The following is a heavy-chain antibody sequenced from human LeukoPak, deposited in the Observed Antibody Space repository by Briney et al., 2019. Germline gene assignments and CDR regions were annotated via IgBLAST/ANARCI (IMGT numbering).Heavy chain of an antibody. CDR3: ARASIAARRMRYIPFDY. D-gene: IGHD6-6*01. J-gene: IGHJ4*02. CDR1: GYTFTSYD. CDR2: MNPNSGNT. Sequence: GASVKVSCKASGYTFTSYDINWVRQATGQGLEWMGWMNPNSGNTGYAQKFQGRVTMTRNTSISTAYMELSSLRSEDTAVYYCARASIAARRMRYIPFDYWGQGTLVTVSS. V-gene: IGHV1-8*01.